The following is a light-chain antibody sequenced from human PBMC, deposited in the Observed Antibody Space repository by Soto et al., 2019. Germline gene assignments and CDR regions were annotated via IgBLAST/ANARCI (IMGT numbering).Light chain of an antibody. CDR2: GAS. CDR3: LQSYRSPYT. J-gene: IGKJ2*01. Sequence: IQMTQSPSSLSASVGDSVTVTCRASQSINIYLNWYQQKPGKAPTLLIYGASSLQSGVPSRFTGGGSRTDFTLPSSSLQPEDFATYYCLQSYRSPYTFGQGTKLEIK. V-gene: IGKV1-39*01. CDR1: QSINIY.